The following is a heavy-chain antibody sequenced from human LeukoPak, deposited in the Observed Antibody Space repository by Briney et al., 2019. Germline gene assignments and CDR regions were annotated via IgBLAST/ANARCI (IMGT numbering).Heavy chain of an antibody. J-gene: IGHJ3*02. CDR1: GFTFSSYG. CDR3: AKAATGLIFDAFDI. CDR2: ISGSGGST. V-gene: IGHV3-23*01. Sequence: GGTLRPSCAASGFTFSSYGMSWVRQAPGKGLEWVSAISGSGGSTYYADSVKGRFTISRDNSKNTLYLQMNSLRAEGTAVYYCAKAATGLIFDAFDIWGQGTMVTVSS. D-gene: IGHD1-26*01.